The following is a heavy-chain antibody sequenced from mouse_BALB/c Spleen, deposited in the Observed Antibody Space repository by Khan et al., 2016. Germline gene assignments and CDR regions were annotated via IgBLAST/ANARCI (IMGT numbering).Heavy chain of an antibody. CDR2: INTETGET. CDR1: GYTFTDYS. V-gene: IGHV9-2-1*01. Sequence: QIQLVQSGPELKKPGETVKISCKASGYTFTDYSMHWVKQAPGKGLKWMGWINTETGETTYADDFKGRFAFSLETSASTAYLQINKLKNEDTATSFFARSRGRDGKYYAFDYWVHGSSVTVSS. CDR3: ARSRGRDGKYYAFDY. J-gene: IGHJ4*01. D-gene: IGHD1-3*01.